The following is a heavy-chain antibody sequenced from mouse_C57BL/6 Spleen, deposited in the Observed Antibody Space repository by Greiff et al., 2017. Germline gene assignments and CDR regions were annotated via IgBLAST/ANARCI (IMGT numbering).Heavy chain of an antibody. Sequence: VQLQQSGTELVKPGASVKLSCKASGYTFTSYWMHWVKQRPGQGLEWIGNLNPSNGGTIYNEKFKSKATLTVDKSSSTAYMQLSSLTSEDAAVYYCARCYYGSSLYFDVWGTGTTVTVSS. CDR3: ARCYYGSSLYFDV. J-gene: IGHJ1*03. CDR1: GYTFTSYW. CDR2: LNPSNGGT. V-gene: IGHV1-53*01. D-gene: IGHD1-1*01.